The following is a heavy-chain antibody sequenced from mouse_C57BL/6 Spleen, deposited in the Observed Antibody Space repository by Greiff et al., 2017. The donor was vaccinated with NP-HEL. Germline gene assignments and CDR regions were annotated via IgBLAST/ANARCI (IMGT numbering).Heavy chain of an antibody. CDR1: GFTFTDYY. CDR2: IRNKANGYTT. D-gene: IGHD1-1*01. V-gene: IGHV7-3*01. J-gene: IGHJ1*03. CDR3: ARSPLYYGSSYWYFDV. Sequence: EVKLMESGGGLVQPGGSLSLSCAASGFTFTDYYMSWVRQPPGKALEWLGFIRNKANGYTTEYSASVKGRFTISRDNSQSILYLQMNALRAEDSATYYCARSPLYYGSSYWYFDVWGTGTTVTVSS.